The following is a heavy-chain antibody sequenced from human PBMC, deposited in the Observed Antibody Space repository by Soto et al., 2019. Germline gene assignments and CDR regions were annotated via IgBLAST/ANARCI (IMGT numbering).Heavy chain of an antibody. J-gene: IGHJ6*02. CDR2: ISYDGSNK. CDR1: GFTFSSYG. CDR3: AKDRSSSSVYLYGRYV. V-gene: IGHV3-30*18. D-gene: IGHD6-6*01. Sequence: QVQLVESGGGVVQPGRSLRLSCAASGFTFSSYGMHWVRQAPGKGLEWVAVISYDGSNKYYADSVKGRFTISRDKSKSTMYLQMTSLRAEDTAVSYCAKDRSSSSVYLYGRYVWGQGCTVTVSS.